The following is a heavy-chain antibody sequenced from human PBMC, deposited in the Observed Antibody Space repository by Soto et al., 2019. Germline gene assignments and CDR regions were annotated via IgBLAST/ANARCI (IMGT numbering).Heavy chain of an antibody. CDR1: GVFIRDGGYY. CDR3: ARDGYATGGYDPFFDY. D-gene: IGHD2-8*02. Sequence: QVYLQESGPGLVKPSQTLSLTCDVSGVFIRDGGYYWSWLRQQPGKGLEVIGYIYYDGSTFYNPSLKSRLIMSVDTSKNQCYLNLTSVTAADTAVYYCARDGYATGGYDPFFDYWGQGILVTVST. CDR2: IYYDGST. V-gene: IGHV4-31*11. J-gene: IGHJ4*02.